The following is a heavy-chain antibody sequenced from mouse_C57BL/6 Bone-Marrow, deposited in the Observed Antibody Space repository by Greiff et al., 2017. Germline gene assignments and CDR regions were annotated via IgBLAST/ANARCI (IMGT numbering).Heavy chain of an antibody. J-gene: IGHJ3*01. CDR1: GYTFTSYW. Sequence: QVQLQQPGAELVKPGASVKLSCKASGYTFTSYWMHWVKQRPGQGLEWIGMIHPNSGSTNYNEKLKSKATLTVDKSASTAYMQLSSRTSADSAVYYCARASYYGSSYGFAYWGQGTLVTVSA. V-gene: IGHV1-64*01. CDR3: ARASYYGSSYGFAY. CDR2: IHPNSGST. D-gene: IGHD1-1*01.